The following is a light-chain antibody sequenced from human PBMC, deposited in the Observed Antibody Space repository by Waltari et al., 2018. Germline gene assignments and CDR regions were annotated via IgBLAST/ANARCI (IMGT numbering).Light chain of an antibody. V-gene: IGLV3-25*03. Sequence: SYELTQPPPVSVSHGQTARITCHGDALSDHYAYWYQWKPGQAPTVLIDKDSERPSGIPERFSGSSSGTTVTLIISGVQAEDEADYYCQSADSSDTVFGGGTKLTVL. J-gene: IGLJ2*01. CDR3: QSADSSDTV. CDR1: ALSDHY. CDR2: KDS.